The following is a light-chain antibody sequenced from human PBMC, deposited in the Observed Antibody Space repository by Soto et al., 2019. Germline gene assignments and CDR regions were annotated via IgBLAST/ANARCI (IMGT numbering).Light chain of an antibody. J-gene: IGLJ1*01. CDR3: AAWDDSRNGHV. Sequence: QSALTQPHSASGTPGQRVTISCSGSSSNIGTSSVHWFQQLPGTAPKLLISTTNQRPSGVPERFSGSKSGTSASLAISGLQSEDEADYYCAAWDDSRNGHVFGTGPKVTVL. CDR1: SSNIGTSS. V-gene: IGLV1-44*01. CDR2: TTN.